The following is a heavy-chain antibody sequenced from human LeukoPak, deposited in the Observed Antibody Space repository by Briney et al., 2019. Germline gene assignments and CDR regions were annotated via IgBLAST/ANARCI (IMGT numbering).Heavy chain of an antibody. CDR1: GYSFTSYW. D-gene: IGHD6-13*01. Sequence: EESLKISCKGSGYSFTSYWIGWVRQMPGKGLEWMGIVYPGDSDTRYSPSFQGQVTISADKSISTAYLQWSSLKASDTAMYYCARLAEIAAAAAPDYWGQGTLVTVSS. CDR2: VYPGDSDT. J-gene: IGHJ4*02. CDR3: ARLAEIAAAAAPDY. V-gene: IGHV5-51*01.